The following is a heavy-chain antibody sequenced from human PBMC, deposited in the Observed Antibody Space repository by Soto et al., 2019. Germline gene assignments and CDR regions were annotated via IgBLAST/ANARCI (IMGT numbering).Heavy chain of an antibody. CDR2: IYYSGST. D-gene: IGHD2-15*01. CDR1: GGSISSGDYY. CDR3: ARDRQGYCSGGSCYSDYYGMDV. J-gene: IGHJ6*02. Sequence: SETLSLTCTVSGGSISSGDYYWSWIRQPPGKGLEWIGYIYYSGSTYYNPSLKSRVTISVDTSKNQFSLKLSSVTAADTAVYYCARDRQGYCSGGSCYSDYYGMDVWGQGTMVTVSS. V-gene: IGHV4-30-4*01.